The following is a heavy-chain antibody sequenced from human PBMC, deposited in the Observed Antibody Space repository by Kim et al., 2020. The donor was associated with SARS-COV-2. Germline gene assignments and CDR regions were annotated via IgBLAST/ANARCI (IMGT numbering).Heavy chain of an antibody. Sequence: GGSLRLSCAASGFTFSSYAMHWVRQAPGKGLEWVAVISYDGSNKYYADSVKGRFTISRDNSKNTLYLQMNSLRAEDTAVYYCARAEGYCSSTSCYPAHYGMDVWGQGTTVTVSS. CDR1: GFTFSSYA. CDR2: ISYDGSNK. D-gene: IGHD2-2*01. J-gene: IGHJ6*02. CDR3: ARAEGYCSSTSCYPAHYGMDV. V-gene: IGHV3-30-3*01.